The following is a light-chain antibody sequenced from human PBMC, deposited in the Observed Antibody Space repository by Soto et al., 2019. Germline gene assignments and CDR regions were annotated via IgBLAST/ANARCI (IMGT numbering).Light chain of an antibody. V-gene: IGLV1-47*01. CDR3: AAWDDSQRGVV. CDR2: KNN. Sequence: QSVLTQSPSASGTPGQRVTISCSGSSSNIENNYVYWYQQVPGTAPKLLIYKNNERPSGVPDRFSGSKSGTSASLAISGLRSEDEADYHCAAWDDSQRGVVFGGGTKLTVL. J-gene: IGLJ2*01. CDR1: SSNIENNY.